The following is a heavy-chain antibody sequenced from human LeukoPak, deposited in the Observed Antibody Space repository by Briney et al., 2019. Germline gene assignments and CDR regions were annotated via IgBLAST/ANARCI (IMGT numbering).Heavy chain of an antibody. CDR3: ARDVPTERRSSYGADV. J-gene: IGHJ6*02. V-gene: IGHV4-59*01. Sequence: PSETLSVTCTVSGGSTSTYYWTWIRQPPGKGLEWIGYIYYSGKANYNPSLNNRVTMSVDTSKNQLSLRLSSVTAADTAMYYCARDVPTERRSSYGADVWGQGATVTVSS. CDR2: IYYSGKA. D-gene: IGHD1-26*01. CDR1: GGSTSTYY.